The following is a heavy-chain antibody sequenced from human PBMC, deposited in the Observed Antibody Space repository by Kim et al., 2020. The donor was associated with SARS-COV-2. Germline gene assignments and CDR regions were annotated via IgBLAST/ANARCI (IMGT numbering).Heavy chain of an antibody. CDR3: VRDPDPDCRSNSCIYGMDV. CDR1: GYTFTNSG. V-gene: IGHV1-3*01. Sequence: ASVKVSCKASGYTFTNSGMHWVRQAPGQGLEWMGWINVANGNTKFSQKFQGRVTITRDTSATTVHMELSSLRSEDRAVYYCVRDPDPDCRSNSCIYGMDVWGQGTTVTVSS. J-gene: IGHJ6*02. CDR2: INVANGNT. D-gene: IGHD2-2*01.